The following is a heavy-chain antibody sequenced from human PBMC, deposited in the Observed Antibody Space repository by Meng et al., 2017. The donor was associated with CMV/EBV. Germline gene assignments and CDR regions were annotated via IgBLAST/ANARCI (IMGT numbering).Heavy chain of an antibody. Sequence: LQLQESGPGLVKPSETLSLTCTVSGGSIRSSSYYWGWIRQPPGKGLEWIGSIYYSGSTYYNPSLKSRVTISVDTSKNQFSLKLSSVTAADTAVYYCARSMVVAGDWFDPWGQGTLVTVSS. V-gene: IGHV4-39*07. CDR3: ARSMVVAGDWFDP. J-gene: IGHJ5*02. CDR1: GGSIRSSSYY. CDR2: IYYSGST. D-gene: IGHD2-15*01.